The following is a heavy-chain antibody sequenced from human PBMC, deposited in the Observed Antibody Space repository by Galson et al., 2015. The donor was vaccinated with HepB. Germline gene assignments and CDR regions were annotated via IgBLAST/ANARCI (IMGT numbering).Heavy chain of an antibody. D-gene: IGHD5-24*01. CDR1: GFTFSSYG. CDR2: IWYDGSNK. J-gene: IGHJ4*02. V-gene: IGHV3-33*01. Sequence: SLRLSCAASGFTFSSYGMHWVRQAPSKGLEWVAVIWYDGSNKYYADSVKGRFTISRDNSKNTLYLQMNSLRAEDTAVYYCARARWLQFFGDYWGQGTLVTVSS. CDR3: ARARWLQFFGDY.